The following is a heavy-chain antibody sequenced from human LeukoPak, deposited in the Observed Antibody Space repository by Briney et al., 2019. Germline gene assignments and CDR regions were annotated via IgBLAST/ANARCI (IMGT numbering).Heavy chain of an antibody. CDR1: GFTFSSYW. Sequence: GGSLRLSCAASGFTFSSYWMHWVRQAPGKGLVWVSRISSDGSSTTYADSVKGRFTISRDDAKNTLYLQMNSLRAEDTAIYYCTRAITYFYGSVTYDWFDSWGQGTRVTVSS. CDR3: TRAITYFYGSVTYDWFDS. D-gene: IGHD3-10*01. V-gene: IGHV3-74*01. J-gene: IGHJ5*01. CDR2: ISSDGSST.